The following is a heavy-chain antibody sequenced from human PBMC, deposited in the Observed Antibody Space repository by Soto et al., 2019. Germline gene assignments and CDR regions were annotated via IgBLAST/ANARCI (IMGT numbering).Heavy chain of an antibody. V-gene: IGHV1-3*01. CDR2: INAANANT. D-gene: IGHD5-12*01. Sequence: ASVKVSCKASGYTFTSYAMHWVRQAPGQRLEWMGWINAANANTKYSQKFQGRVTITRDTSASTAYMELSSLRSEDTAVYYCARGRGYSGDDHYYYFDTDVWGQGTTVTVSS. J-gene: IGHJ6*02. CDR3: ARGRGYSGDDHYYYFDTDV. CDR1: GYTFTSYA.